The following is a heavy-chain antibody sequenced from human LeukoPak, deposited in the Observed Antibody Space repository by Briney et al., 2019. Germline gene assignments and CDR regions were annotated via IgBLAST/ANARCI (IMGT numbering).Heavy chain of an antibody. V-gene: IGHV3-33*01. J-gene: IGHJ1*01. D-gene: IGHD6-19*01. Sequence: PGRSLRLSCAASGLTFSSYGMHWVRQAPGKGLEWVAVIWYDGSNKYYADSVKGRFTISRDNSKNTLYLQMNSLRAEDTAVYYCARDMAQQWPKYFQHWGQGTLVTVSS. CDR1: GLTFSSYG. CDR3: ARDMAQQWPKYFQH. CDR2: IWYDGSNK.